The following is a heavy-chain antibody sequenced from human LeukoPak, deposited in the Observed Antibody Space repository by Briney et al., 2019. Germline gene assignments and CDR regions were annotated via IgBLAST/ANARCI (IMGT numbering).Heavy chain of an antibody. Sequence: GESLKISCKGSGSSFTSYWIGWVRQLPGKGLEWMGIIYPGDSDTRYSPSFQGQVTISADKSISTSYLQWSSLKASDTAMYYCARLSYGSGSYFRFFDYWGQGTLVTVSS. CDR3: ARLSYGSGSYFRFFDY. J-gene: IGHJ4*02. D-gene: IGHD3-10*01. CDR1: GSSFTSYW. V-gene: IGHV5-51*01. CDR2: IYPGDSDT.